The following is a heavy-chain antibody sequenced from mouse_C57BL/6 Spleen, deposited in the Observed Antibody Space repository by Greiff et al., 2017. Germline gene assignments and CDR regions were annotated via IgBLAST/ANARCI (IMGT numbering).Heavy chain of an antibody. CDR3: ARSPVRGLRYLDY. D-gene: IGHD1-1*01. J-gene: IGHJ2*01. V-gene: IGHV5-17*01. CDR1: GFTFSDYG. Sequence: EVQGVESGGGLVKPGGSLKLSCAASGFTFSDYGMHWVRQAPEKGLEWVAYISSGSSTIYYADTVKGRFHISRDNAKNTLFLQMTSLRAEDTAMFYCARSPVRGLRYLDYWGQGTTLTVSS. CDR2: ISSGSSTI.